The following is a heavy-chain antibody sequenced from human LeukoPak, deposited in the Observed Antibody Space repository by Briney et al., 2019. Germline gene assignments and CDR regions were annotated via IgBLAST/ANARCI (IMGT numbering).Heavy chain of an antibody. J-gene: IGHJ4*02. CDR2: ISAYNGDT. CDR1: GYTFTNFA. CDR3: GRATLLDYDPFEY. Sequence: ASVRVSCKTSGYTFTNFAVSWVRQAPGQGLEWMGWISAYNGDTNYAQNLQDRVTMTTDTSTNTAYMELRSLRYDDTATYYCGRATLLDYDPFEYWGQGTLVTVSS. D-gene: IGHD3-16*01. V-gene: IGHV1-18*01.